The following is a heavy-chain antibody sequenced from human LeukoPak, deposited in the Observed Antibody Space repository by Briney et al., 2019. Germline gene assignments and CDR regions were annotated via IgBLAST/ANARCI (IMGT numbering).Heavy chain of an antibody. V-gene: IGHV4-34*01. CDR3: ARGFGGEQLVLDHGGFDY. CDR2: INHSGST. Sequence: SETLSLTCAVYGGSFSGYYWSWIRQPPGKGLEWIGEINHSGSTNYNPSLKSRVIISVDTSKNQFSLKLSSVTAADTAVYYCARGFGGEQLVLDHGGFDYWGQGTLVTVSS. CDR1: GGSFSGYY. J-gene: IGHJ4*02. D-gene: IGHD6-6*01.